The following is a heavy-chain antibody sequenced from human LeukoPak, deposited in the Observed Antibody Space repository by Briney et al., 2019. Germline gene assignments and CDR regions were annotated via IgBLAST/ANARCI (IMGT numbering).Heavy chain of an antibody. CDR1: GFTFSSYW. Sequence: GGSLRLSCAASGFTFSSYWMGWVRQTPGKGLEWLASIKHDGGEQNYVDSVKGRFTIFRDNAKNSLYLQMNSLRVDDTAVYYCASNCGADCWGQGTLVTVSS. V-gene: IGHV3-7*01. CDR3: ASNCGADC. D-gene: IGHD2-21*01. CDR2: IKHDGGEQ. J-gene: IGHJ4*02.